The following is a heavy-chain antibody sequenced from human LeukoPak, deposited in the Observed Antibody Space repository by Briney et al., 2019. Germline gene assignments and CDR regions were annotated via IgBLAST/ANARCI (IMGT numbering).Heavy chain of an antibody. CDR2: IFDSGDT. Sequence: PSETLSLTCTVSGGSISSYYWSWIRQTPGKGLEWIGNIFDSGDTNYNPSLQSRVTISVDTSKKQFSLKLRSVTAADTAVYYCARRLRPGHFDCWGQGTLVTVSS. J-gene: IGHJ4*02. D-gene: IGHD1-14*01. V-gene: IGHV4-59*08. CDR3: ARRLRPGHFDC. CDR1: GGSISSYY.